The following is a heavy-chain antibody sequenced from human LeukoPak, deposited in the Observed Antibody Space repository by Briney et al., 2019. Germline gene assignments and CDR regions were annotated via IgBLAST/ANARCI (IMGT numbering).Heavy chain of an antibody. CDR3: AREWYYYDSSGSENYYFDY. D-gene: IGHD3-22*01. Sequence: GASVKVSCKASGGTFSSYAISWVRQAPGQGLEWMGRIIPIFGTANYAQKFQGRVTITTDESTSTAYMELSSLRPEDTAVYYCAREWYYYDSSGSENYYFDYWGQGTLVTVSS. J-gene: IGHJ4*02. V-gene: IGHV1-69*05. CDR2: IIPIFGTA. CDR1: GGTFSSYA.